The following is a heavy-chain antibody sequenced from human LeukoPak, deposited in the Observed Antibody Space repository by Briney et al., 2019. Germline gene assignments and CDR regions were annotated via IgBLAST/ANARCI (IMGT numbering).Heavy chain of an antibody. CDR3: ARAHYGGIEGY. CDR1: GFTFSSYS. J-gene: IGHJ4*02. V-gene: IGHV3-21*01. D-gene: IGHD4-23*01. CDR2: ISSSSSYI. Sequence: GGSLRLSCADSGFTFSSYSMKWVRQAPGKGLEWVSSISSSSSYIYYADSVKGRFTISRDNAKNSLYLQMNSLRAEDTAVYYCARAHYGGIEGYWGQGTLVTVSS.